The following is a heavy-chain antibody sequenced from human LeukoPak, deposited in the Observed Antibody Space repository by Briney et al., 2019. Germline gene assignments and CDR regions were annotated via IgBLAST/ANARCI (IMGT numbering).Heavy chain of an antibody. CDR3: ARRATTERGHSYGLDY. V-gene: IGHV3-21*01. Sequence: GGSLRLSCAASGFTFSSYAMSWVRQAPGKGLEWVSSISITNSYIYYADSVTGRFTISRDNAKNSLYLQMNSLRAEDTAVYYCARRATTERGHSYGLDYWGQGTLVTVSS. D-gene: IGHD5-18*01. J-gene: IGHJ4*02. CDR1: GFTFSSYA. CDR2: ISITNSYI.